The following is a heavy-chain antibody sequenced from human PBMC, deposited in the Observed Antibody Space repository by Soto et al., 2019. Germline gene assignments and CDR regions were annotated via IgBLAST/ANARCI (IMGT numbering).Heavy chain of an antibody. D-gene: IGHD3-10*01. J-gene: IGHJ4*02. CDR2: ISGSGGST. V-gene: IGHV3-23*01. Sequence: EVQLLESGGGLVQPGGSLRLSCAASGFTFSSYAMSWVRQAPGKGLEWVSAISGSGGSTYYADSVKGRFTISRDNSKNALYLQMNSLRAVDTAVYYCAKDQAQEDYYGSGVPTHFEYWGQGTLVTVSS. CDR3: AKDQAQEDYYGSGVPTHFEY. CDR1: GFTFSSYA.